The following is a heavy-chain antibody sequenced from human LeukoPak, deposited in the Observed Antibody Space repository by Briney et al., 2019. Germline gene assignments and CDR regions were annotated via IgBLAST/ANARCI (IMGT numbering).Heavy chain of an antibody. CDR2: CHYSGNT. CDR1: GGSISSYY. Sequence: SETLSLTCTVSGGSISSYYWSWIRQPPGKGLEWIGYCHYSGNTNYNPSLKSRATIAVDMSKNQFSLTLNSVTAADTAVYYCARSASSTSRSAFDIWGQGTRVTASS. CDR3: ARSASSTSRSAFDI. V-gene: IGHV4-59*13. J-gene: IGHJ3*02.